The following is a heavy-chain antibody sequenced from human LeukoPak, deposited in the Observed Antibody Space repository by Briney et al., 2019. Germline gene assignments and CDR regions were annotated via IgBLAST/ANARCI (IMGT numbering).Heavy chain of an antibody. V-gene: IGHV3-23*01. CDR3: ANAYSSSWYAGGFGY. Sequence: GGSLRLSCAASGFTFRNYAMNWVRQAPGKGLEWVSTISGSGGSTYYADSMRGRFTISRDNSKNTLYLQMNSLRAGDTAVYYYANAYSSSWYAGGFGYWGQGTLVTVSS. CDR2: ISGSGGST. D-gene: IGHD6-13*01. J-gene: IGHJ4*02. CDR1: GFTFRNYA.